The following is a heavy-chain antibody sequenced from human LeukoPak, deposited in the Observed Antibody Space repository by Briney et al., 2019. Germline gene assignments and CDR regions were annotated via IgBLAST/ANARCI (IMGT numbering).Heavy chain of an antibody. Sequence: SGTLSLTCAVSGDSISSSNWWSWVRQSPGKGLEWIGEIYHSGSTNCNPSLKSRVSISVDKSNNLFSLKLNSVTAADTAVYYCARVDSTSGANFDYWGQGTLVTASS. CDR1: GDSISSSNW. J-gene: IGHJ4*02. CDR2: IYHSGST. CDR3: ARVDSTSGANFDY. V-gene: IGHV4-4*02. D-gene: IGHD6-13*01.